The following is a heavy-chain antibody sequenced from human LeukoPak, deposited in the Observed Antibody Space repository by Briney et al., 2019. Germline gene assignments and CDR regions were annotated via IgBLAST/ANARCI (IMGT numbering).Heavy chain of an antibody. Sequence: GRSLTLSCAASGFTFSYYGMHWVRQAPGKALEWVAAISDDGSNEYYADSVKGRFTISRDNSKNTLYLQMNSLRAEDTAVYYCAKDLWFGEFLHYWGQGTLVTVSS. CDR1: GFTFSYYG. J-gene: IGHJ4*02. CDR3: AKDLWFGEFLHY. CDR2: ISDDGSNE. D-gene: IGHD3-10*01. V-gene: IGHV3-30*18.